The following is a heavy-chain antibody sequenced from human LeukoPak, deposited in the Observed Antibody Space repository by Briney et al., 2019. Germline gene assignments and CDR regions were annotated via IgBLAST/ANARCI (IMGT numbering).Heavy chain of an antibody. Sequence: SETLSLTCAVSGGSISSGGYSWCWIRQPPGKGLEWIGYIYHSGSTYYNPSRKSRVTISVDRSKNQFSLKLSSVTAADTAVYYCASGGLLWFGELSRVDAFDIWGQGTMVTVSS. J-gene: IGHJ3*02. V-gene: IGHV4-30-2*01. CDR3: ASGGLLWFGELSRVDAFDI. CDR2: IYHSGST. D-gene: IGHD3-10*01. CDR1: GGSISSGGYS.